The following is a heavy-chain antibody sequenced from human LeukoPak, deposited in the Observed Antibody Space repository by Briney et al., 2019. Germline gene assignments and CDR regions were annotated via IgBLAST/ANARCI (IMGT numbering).Heavy chain of an antibody. CDR1: DYTFTSYG. Sequence: ASVKVSCKASDYTFTSYGISWVRQAPGQGLEWMGWISAYNGNTNYAQKLQGRVTMTTDTSTSTAYMELRSLRSDDTAVYYCARDLDGSGSYYNALYWGQGTLVTVSS. V-gene: IGHV1-18*01. CDR2: ISAYNGNT. D-gene: IGHD3-10*01. CDR3: ARDLDGSGSYYNALY. J-gene: IGHJ4*02.